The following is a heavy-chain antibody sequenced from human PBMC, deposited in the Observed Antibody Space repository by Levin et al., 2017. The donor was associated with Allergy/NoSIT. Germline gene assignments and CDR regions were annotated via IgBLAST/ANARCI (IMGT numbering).Heavy chain of an antibody. CDR1: GGSISSSSYY. CDR3: ARHKDIVGYPFDY. CDR2: IYYSGST. V-gene: IGHV4-39*01. J-gene: IGHJ4*02. D-gene: IGHD2-15*01. Sequence: SETLSLTCTVSGGSISSSSYYWGWIRQPPGKGLEWIGSIYYSGSTYYNPSLKSRVTISVDTSKNQFSLKLSSVTAADTAVYYCARHKDIVGYPFDYWGQGTLVTVSS.